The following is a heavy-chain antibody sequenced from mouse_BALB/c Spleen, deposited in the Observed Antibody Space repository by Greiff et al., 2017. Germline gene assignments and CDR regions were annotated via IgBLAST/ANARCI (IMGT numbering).Heavy chain of an antibody. CDR3: ARSAPPLPHAMDY. J-gene: IGHJ4*01. D-gene: IGHD1-2*01. CDR2: INPGSGGT. Sequence: QVQLQQSGAELVRPGTSVKVSCKASGYAFTNYLIEWVKQRPGQGLEWIGVINPGSGGTNYNEKFKGKATLTADKSSSTAYMQLSSLTSDDSAVYFCARSAPPLPHAMDYWGQGTSVTVSS. V-gene: IGHV1-54*01. CDR1: GYAFTNYL.